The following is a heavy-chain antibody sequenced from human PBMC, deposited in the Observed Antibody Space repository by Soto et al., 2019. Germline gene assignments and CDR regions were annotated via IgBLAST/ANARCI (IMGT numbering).Heavy chain of an antibody. V-gene: IGHV3-30*18. CDR2: ISYDGRNE. CDR1: GFIFSTYG. D-gene: IGHD1-1*01. J-gene: IGHJ4*02. CDR3: TKEYIVGTTWGYFES. Sequence: QVQLVQSGGGVVQPGRSLRLSCVASGFIFSTYGMHWVRQVRGKGLEWVAHISYDGRNEYYADSVKGRFTVSRDNAKNTMDLQMNGLKTDDTALYYCTKEYIVGTTWGYFESWGQGALVIVSS.